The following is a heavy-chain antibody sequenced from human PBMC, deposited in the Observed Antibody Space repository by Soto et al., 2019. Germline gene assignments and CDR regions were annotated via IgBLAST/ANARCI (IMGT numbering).Heavy chain of an antibody. CDR2: INHSGST. J-gene: IGHJ4*02. V-gene: IGHV4-34*01. D-gene: IGHD3-22*01. CDR1: GGSISYYY. CDR3: ARMNYYDTSGYPFDY. Sequence: SETLSLTCTVSGGSISYYYWSWIRQPPGKGLEWIGEINHSGSTNYNPSLKSRVTISVDTSKNQFSLKLNSVTAADTAMYYCARMNYYDTSGYPFDYWGQGMMVTVSS.